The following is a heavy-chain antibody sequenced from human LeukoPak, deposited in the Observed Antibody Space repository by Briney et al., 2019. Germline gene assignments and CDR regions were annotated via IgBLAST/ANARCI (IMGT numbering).Heavy chain of an antibody. CDR2: MSPNSGNT. J-gene: IGHJ6*02. CDR3: ARGSDYDFWSGYYSWGKSHYYYYYGMDV. V-gene: IGHV1-8*02. Sequence: ASVKVSCKASGGTFSSYAISWVRQATGQGLEWMGWMSPNSGNTGYAQKFQGRVTMTRNTSISTAYMELSSLRSEDTAVYYCARGSDYDFWSGYYSWGKSHYYYYYGMDVWGQGTTVTVSS. CDR1: GGTFSSYA. D-gene: IGHD3-3*01.